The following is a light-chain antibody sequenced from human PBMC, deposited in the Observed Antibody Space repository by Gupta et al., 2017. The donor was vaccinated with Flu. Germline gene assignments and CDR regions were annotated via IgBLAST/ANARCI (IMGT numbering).Light chain of an antibody. CDR2: EVS. Sequence: QSALTQPASVSGSPGQSIPISCTGSSSDIGEYNYVSWYQQHPGKAPKLMISEVSNRPSGVSARFSGSKSGNTASLTISGLQPEDEADYYCSSYTSGSAYVIFGGGTKLTVL. CDR3: SSYTSGSAYVI. V-gene: IGLV2-14*01. J-gene: IGLJ2*01. CDR1: SSDIGEYNY.